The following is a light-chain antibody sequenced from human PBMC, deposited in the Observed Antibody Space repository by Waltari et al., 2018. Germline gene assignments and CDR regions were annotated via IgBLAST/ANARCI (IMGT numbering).Light chain of an antibody. CDR1: QSVLYSSNNKNY. J-gene: IGKJ1*01. V-gene: IGKV4-1*01. CDR2: WAA. Sequence: DIVMTQSPDSLAVSLGKRATIHCKSSQSVLYSSNNKNYLAWYQQTPGQPPKLLIYWAATRESGVPDRFSGSGSGTDFTLTISSLQAEDVAVYYCQQYYSTPWTFGQGTKVEIK. CDR3: QQYYSTPWT.